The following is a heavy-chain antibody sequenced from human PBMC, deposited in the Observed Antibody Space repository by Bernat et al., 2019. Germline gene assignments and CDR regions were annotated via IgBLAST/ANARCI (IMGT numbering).Heavy chain of an antibody. J-gene: IGHJ6*02. CDR2: IYYSWST. CDR1: GGSISSSSYY. V-gene: IGHV4-39*01. D-gene: IGHD6-13*01. CDR3: ASTQIRYSSSSYYYYGMDV. Sequence: QLQLQESGPGLVKTSETLSLTCTVSGGSISSSSYYWGWIRQPPGKGLEWIGSIYYSWSTYSNPTLKSRVTISVDTSQNQFSLKLSSLTAADTAVYYCASTQIRYSSSSYYYYGMDVRGRGTTVTVSS.